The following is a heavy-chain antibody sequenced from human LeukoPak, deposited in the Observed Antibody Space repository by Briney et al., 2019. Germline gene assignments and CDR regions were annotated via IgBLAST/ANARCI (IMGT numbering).Heavy chain of an antibody. V-gene: IGHV4-34*01. CDR1: GGPFSGYY. CDR3: ARPRSGPATASRDFDY. D-gene: IGHD2-21*02. CDR2: INHSGST. J-gene: IGHJ4*02. Sequence: SETLSLTCAVYGGPFSGYYWSWIRQPPGKGLEWIGEINHSGSTNYNPSLKSRVTISVDTSKNQFSLKLSSVTAADTAVYYCARPRSGPATASRDFDYWGQGTLVTVSS.